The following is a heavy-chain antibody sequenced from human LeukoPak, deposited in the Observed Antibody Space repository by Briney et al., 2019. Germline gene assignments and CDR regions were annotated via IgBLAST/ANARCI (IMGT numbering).Heavy chain of an antibody. Sequence: GGSLRLSCAASGFTFSSYGMHWVGQAPGKGLEWVAVIWYDGSNKYYADSVKGRFTISRDNSKNTLYLQMNSLRAEDTAVYYCVRDFADSSGWGMYYFDYWGQGTLVTVSS. J-gene: IGHJ4*02. CDR3: VRDFADSSGWGMYYFDY. CDR2: IWYDGSNK. V-gene: IGHV3-33*01. D-gene: IGHD3-22*01. CDR1: GFTFSSYG.